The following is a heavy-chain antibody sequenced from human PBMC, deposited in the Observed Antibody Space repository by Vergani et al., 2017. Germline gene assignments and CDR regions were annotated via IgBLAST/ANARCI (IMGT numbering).Heavy chain of an antibody. V-gene: IGHV4-38-2*02. D-gene: IGHD3/OR15-3a*01. J-gene: IGHJ4*02. CDR3: VRDFHSRGPFDV. CDR2: VFHLGTL. CDR1: GVSLSGGNY. Sequence: QVQLQESCPGLLRPSETLSLTFRVSGVSLSGGNYWGWVRQSPVSGLEWLGSVFHLGTLYYNPSLQSRVTISMDANNHFSLKLTSVTAADTAVYYCVRDFHSRGPFDVWGQGSLVTVAS.